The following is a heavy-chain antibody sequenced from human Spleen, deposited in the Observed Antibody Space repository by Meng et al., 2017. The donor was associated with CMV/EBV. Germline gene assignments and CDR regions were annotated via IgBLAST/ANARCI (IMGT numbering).Heavy chain of an antibody. Sequence: QVQLQEWGAGLLKPSETLSLTCAVYGGSFSGYYWSWIRQPPGKGLEWIGEINHSGSTNYNPSLKSRVTISVDTSKNQFSLKLSSVTAADTAVYYCARGDYYGSGSYRRYFDYWGQGTLVTVSS. CDR2: INHSGST. J-gene: IGHJ4*02. V-gene: IGHV4-34*01. CDR1: GGSFSGYY. D-gene: IGHD3-10*01. CDR3: ARGDYYGSGSYRRYFDY.